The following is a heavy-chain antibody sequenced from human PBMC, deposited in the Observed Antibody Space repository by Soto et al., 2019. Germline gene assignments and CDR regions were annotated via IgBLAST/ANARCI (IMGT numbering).Heavy chain of an antibody. CDR3: ARDPGFCGGDCYFDY. Sequence: SVKVSCKASGGTFSSYAISWVRQAPGQGLEWMGGIIPIFGTANYAQKFQGRVTITADESTSTAYMELSSLRSEDTAVYYCARDPGFCGGDCYFDYWGQGTLVTVYS. V-gene: IGHV1-69*13. CDR2: IIPIFGTA. J-gene: IGHJ4*02. CDR1: GGTFSSYA. D-gene: IGHD2-21*02.